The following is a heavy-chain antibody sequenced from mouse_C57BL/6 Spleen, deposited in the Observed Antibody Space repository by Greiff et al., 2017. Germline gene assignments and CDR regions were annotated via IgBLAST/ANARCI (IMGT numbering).Heavy chain of an antibody. CDR3: ARVGRGDYFDY. CDR1: GYSITSGYY. V-gene: IGHV3-6*01. J-gene: IGHJ2*01. CDR2: ISYDGSN. Sequence: EVQVVESGPGLVKPSQSLSLTCSVTGYSITSGYYWNWIRQFPGNKLEWMGFISYDGSNNYNPSLKNRISITRDTSKNPFFLKLNSVTTEDTATYCCARVGRGDYFDYWGQGTTLTVSS. D-gene: IGHD4-1*01.